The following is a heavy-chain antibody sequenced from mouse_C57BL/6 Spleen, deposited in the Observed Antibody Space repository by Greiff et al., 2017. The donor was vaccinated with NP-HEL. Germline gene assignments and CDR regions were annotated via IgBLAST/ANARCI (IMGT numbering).Heavy chain of an antibody. J-gene: IGHJ1*03. V-gene: IGHV3-6*01. CDR3: ARAPYYYGSSYGYFDG. Sequence: EVQLQESGPGLVKPSQSLSLTCSVTGYSITSGYYWNWIRQFPGNKLEWMGYISYDGSNNYNPSLKNRISITRDTSKNQFFLKLNSVTTEDTATYYCARAPYYYGSSYGYFDGWGTGTTVTVSS. CDR2: ISYDGSN. D-gene: IGHD1-1*01. CDR1: GYSITSGYY.